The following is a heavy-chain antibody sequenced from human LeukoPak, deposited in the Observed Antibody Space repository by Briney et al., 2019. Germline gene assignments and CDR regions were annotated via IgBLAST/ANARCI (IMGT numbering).Heavy chain of an antibody. V-gene: IGHV3-23*01. Sequence: QPGGSLRLSCAASGFTFSSFTMGWVRQAPEKGLEWLSVYNGGNDGTYYADSVKGRFTISRDNSKNTLYLQLNSLTTEDTAVYYCAKANGITGTTYWYFDLWGRGTLVTVSS. CDR2: YNGGNDGT. D-gene: IGHD1-7*01. CDR1: GFTFSSFT. J-gene: IGHJ2*01. CDR3: AKANGITGTTYWYFDL.